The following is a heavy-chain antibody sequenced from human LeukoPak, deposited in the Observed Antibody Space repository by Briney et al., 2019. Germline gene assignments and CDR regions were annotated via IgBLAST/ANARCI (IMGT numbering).Heavy chain of an antibody. V-gene: IGHV1-2*02. CDR3: GRDDEVLYGSGSYEYYYGMDV. Sequence: VASVTVSCKASGYTFTGYYMHWVRQAPGQGLEWMGWINPNSGGTNYAQKFQGRVTMTRDTSISTAYMELSRLRSDDTAVYYCGRDDEVLYGSGSYEYYYGMDVWGQGTTVTVSS. D-gene: IGHD3-10*01. CDR1: GYTFTGYY. J-gene: IGHJ6*02. CDR2: INPNSGGT.